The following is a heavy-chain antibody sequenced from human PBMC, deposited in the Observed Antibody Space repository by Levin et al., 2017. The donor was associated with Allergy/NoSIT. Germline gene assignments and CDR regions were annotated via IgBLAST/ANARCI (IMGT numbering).Heavy chain of an antibody. Sequence: LSLTCAASGFTFSSYAMSWVRQAPGKGLEWVSAISGSGGSTYYADSVKGRFTISRDNSKNTLYLQMNSLRAEDTAVYYCAKDEYEGPIFGVVRITAENAFDIWGQGTMVTVSS. J-gene: IGHJ3*02. V-gene: IGHV3-23*01. CDR1: GFTFSSYA. CDR2: ISGSGGST. D-gene: IGHD3-3*01. CDR3: AKDEYEGPIFGVVRITAENAFDI.